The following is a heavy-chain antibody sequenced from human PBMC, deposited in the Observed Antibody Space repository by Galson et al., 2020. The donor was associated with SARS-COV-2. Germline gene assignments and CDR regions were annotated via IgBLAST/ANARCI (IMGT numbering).Heavy chain of an antibody. V-gene: IGHV4-59*11. D-gene: IGHD4-17*01. J-gene: IGHJ3*02. CDR3: ARDFVHDYGDHGAAFDI. Sequence: SETLSLTCTVSGGSISSHYWSWIRQPPGKGLEWIGYIYYSGSTNYNPSLKSRVTISVDTSKNQFSLKLSSVTAADTAVYYCARDFVHDYGDHGAAFDIWGQGTMVTVSS. CDR1: GGSISSHY. CDR2: IYYSGST.